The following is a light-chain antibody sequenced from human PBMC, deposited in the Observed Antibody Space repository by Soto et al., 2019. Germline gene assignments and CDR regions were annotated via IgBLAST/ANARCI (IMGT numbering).Light chain of an antibody. CDR2: RDY. CDR1: SSNIGNDY. CDR3: SAYTSSNTV. V-gene: IGLV1-44*01. Sequence: QSVLTQPPSASGTPGQRVTISCSGSSSNIGNDYVSWYQQLPGAAPKLLIYRDYQRPSGVPDRFSGSKSGTSASLAISGLQAEDESVYYCSAYTSSNTVFGAGTKLTVL. J-gene: IGLJ1*01.